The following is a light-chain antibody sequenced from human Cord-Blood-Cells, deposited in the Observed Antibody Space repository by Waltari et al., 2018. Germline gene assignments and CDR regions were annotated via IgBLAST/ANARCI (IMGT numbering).Light chain of an antibody. V-gene: IGLV2-11*01. CDR3: CSYAGSYTWV. CDR2: DVS. Sequence: QSALTQPRPVSGSPVQSATTSCTGTSSVVGGYNFVTWYQQHPGKAPKLMFYDVSKRPSGVPDRFSGSKSGNTASLTISGLQAEDEADYYCCSYAGSYTWVFGGGTKLTVL. CDR1: SSVVGGYNF. J-gene: IGLJ3*02.